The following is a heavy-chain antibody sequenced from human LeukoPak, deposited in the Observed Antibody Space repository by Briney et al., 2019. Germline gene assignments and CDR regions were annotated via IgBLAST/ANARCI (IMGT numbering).Heavy chain of an antibody. CDR2: MYYSGNT. V-gene: IGHV4-59*08. Sequence: SETLSLTCTVSVDSISGYYGGWIRQPPGKGLEWIGYMYYSGNTNYNPSLKSRLATSLDTSKNQFSLKLSSVTAADTAVYYCARSVDIVVEYYFDYWGQGTLVTVSS. D-gene: IGHD2-15*01. J-gene: IGHJ4*02. CDR3: ARSVDIVVEYYFDY. CDR1: VDSISGYY.